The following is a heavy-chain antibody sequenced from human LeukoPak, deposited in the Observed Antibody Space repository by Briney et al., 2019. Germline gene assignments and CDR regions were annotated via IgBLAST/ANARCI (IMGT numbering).Heavy chain of an antibody. Sequence: ASVKVSCKASGYTFTGYYMHWVRQAPGQGLEWVGWINPNSGGTNYAQKFQGRVTMTRDTSISTAYMELSRLRSDDTAVYYCARDLIQLTNWFDPWGQGTLVTVSS. V-gene: IGHV1-2*02. CDR2: INPNSGGT. CDR3: ARDLIQLTNWFDP. J-gene: IGHJ5*02. CDR1: GYTFTGYY. D-gene: IGHD1-1*01.